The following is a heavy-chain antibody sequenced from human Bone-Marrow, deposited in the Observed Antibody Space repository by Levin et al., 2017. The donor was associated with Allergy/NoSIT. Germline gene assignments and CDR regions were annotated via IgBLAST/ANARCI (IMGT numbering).Heavy chain of an antibody. CDR2: INSDGSST. D-gene: IGHD3-16*02. Sequence: GESLKISCAASGFTFSSYWMHWVRQAPGKGLVWVSRINSDGSSTSYADSVKGRFTISRDNAKNTLYLQMNSLRAEDTAVYYCARDRITFGGVIVIPRDAFDIWGQGTMVTVSS. CDR1: GFTFSSYW. CDR3: ARDRITFGGVIVIPRDAFDI. J-gene: IGHJ3*02. V-gene: IGHV3-74*01.